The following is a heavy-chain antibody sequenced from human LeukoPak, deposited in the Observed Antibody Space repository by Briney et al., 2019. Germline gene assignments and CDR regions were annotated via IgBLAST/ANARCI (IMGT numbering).Heavy chain of an antibody. CDR3: ARETSGGYSYYFDF. CDR1: GYTFTSYY. Sequence: GASVKVSCKASGYTFTSYYMHWVRQAPGQGLEWMGWINPNSGDTNYAQKFQGRVTMTRDTSISTAYMELSRLRSDDTAIYYCARETSGGYSYYFDFWGQGTLVTVSS. CDR2: INPNSGDT. J-gene: IGHJ4*02. D-gene: IGHD5-18*01. V-gene: IGHV1-2*02.